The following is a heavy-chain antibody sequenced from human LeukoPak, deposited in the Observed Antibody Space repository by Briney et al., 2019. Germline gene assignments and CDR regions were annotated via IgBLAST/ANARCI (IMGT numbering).Heavy chain of an antibody. CDR2: ISSSGSTI. CDR3: ARWERDVDWDY. D-gene: IGHD1-1*01. Sequence: GGSLRLSCAASGFTFSRYEMNWVRQAPGKGLEWVSYISSSGSTIYYADSVKGRFTISRDNAKKSLYLQMNSLRAEDTAVYYCARWERDVDWDYWGQGTLVSVSS. CDR1: GFTFSRYE. J-gene: IGHJ4*02. V-gene: IGHV3-48*03.